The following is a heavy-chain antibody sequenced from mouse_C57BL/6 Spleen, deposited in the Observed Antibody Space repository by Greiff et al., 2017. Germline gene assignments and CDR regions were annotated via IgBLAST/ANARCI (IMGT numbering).Heavy chain of an antibody. V-gene: IGHV1-75*01. CDR2: IFPGSGST. J-gene: IGHJ4*01. Sequence: QVQLQQSGPELVKPGASVKISCKASGYTFTDYYINWVKQRPGKGLEWIGWIFPGSGSTYYNEKFKGKATLTEDKSSSTAYMLLSSLTSEDSAVYFCARYTTVVAKAMYYWGQGTSVTVSS. CDR1: GYTFTDYY. CDR3: ARYTTVVAKAMYY. D-gene: IGHD1-1*01.